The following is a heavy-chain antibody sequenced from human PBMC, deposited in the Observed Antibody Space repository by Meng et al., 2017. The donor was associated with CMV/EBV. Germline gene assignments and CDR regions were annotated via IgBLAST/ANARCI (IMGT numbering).Heavy chain of an antibody. CDR2: IRYDGSNK. Sequence: GGSLRLSCAASGFTFSSYGMHWVRQAPGKGLEWVAFIRYDGSNKYYADSVKGRFTISRDNSKNTLYLQMNSLRAEDTAVYYCAREFRNGSYLRHWYFDLWGRGTLVTVSS. D-gene: IGHD1-26*01. J-gene: IGHJ2*01. CDR3: AREFRNGSYLRHWYFDL. V-gene: IGHV3-30*02. CDR1: GFTFSSYG.